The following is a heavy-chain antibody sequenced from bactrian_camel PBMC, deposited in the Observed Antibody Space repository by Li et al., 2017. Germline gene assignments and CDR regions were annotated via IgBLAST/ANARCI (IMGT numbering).Heavy chain of an antibody. J-gene: IGHJ6*01. CDR1: GLTYPTYS. D-gene: IGHD2*01. V-gene: IGHV3S55*01. CDR3: AAFVWSGGRCSDFGY. Sequence: QVQLVESGGGSAQAGGSLRLSCAASGLTYPTYSWGWFRQAPGKEREGVAALNTDGQTIYAVSVKGRFTISLDNANNTLYLQMGSLKPEDTAMYYCAAFVWSGGRCSDFGYWGQGTQVTVS. CDR2: LNTDGQT.